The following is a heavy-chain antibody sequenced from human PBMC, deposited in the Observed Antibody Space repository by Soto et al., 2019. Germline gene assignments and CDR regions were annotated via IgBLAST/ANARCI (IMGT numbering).Heavy chain of an antibody. V-gene: IGHV3-23*01. CDR2: ISGSGGST. Sequence: EVQLLESGGGLVQPGGSLRLSCAASGFTFSSYAMSWVRQAPGKGLEWVSAISGSGGSTYYADSVKGRFTISRDNSKTTLYLQMNSLRAEETAVYYCAKQRGSYYHAFDIWGQGTMVTVSS. J-gene: IGHJ3*02. D-gene: IGHD1-26*01. CDR1: GFTFSSYA. CDR3: AKQRGSYYHAFDI.